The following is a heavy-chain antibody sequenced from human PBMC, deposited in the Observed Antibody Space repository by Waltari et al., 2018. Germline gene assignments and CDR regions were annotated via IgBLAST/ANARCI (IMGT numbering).Heavy chain of an antibody. CDR1: VFGDYA. J-gene: IGHJ4*02. D-gene: IGHD6-25*01. V-gene: IGHV3-49*05. CDR3: SIAADDFEYYFDY. Sequence: EVQLVESGGGLVKPGQSLRLSCAGSVFGDYAMGWFRQAPGKGLEWVGFIRRKAYGATTEYGASVTGRFSISRDDSKSIAYLQMNSLKTEDTAIYYCSIAADDFEYYFDYWGQGTLVTVSS. CDR2: IRRKAYGATT.